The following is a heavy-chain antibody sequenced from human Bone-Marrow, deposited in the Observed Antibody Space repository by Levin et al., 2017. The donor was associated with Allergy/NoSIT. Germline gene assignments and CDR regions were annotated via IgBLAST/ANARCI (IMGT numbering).Heavy chain of an antibody. V-gene: IGHV3-23*01. J-gene: IGHJ6*02. Sequence: GESLKISCAASGFTFSTYAMSWVRQAPGKGLEWVSSISKTGINTHYADSVKGRFIISRDNSKNTLYLQMNSLIAADTAIYFFAKDAIITMAGGFYQYHGMDVWGQGTTVTVSS. CDR2: ISKTGINT. D-gene: IGHD6-19*01. CDR1: GFTFSTYA. CDR3: AKDAIITMAGGFYQYHGMDV.